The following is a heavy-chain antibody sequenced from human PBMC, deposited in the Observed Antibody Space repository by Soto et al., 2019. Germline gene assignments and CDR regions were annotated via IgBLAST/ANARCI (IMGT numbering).Heavy chain of an antibody. V-gene: IGHV1-46*01. CDR2: INPSGGST. D-gene: IGHD6-19*01. CDR1: GYTFTSYY. J-gene: IGHJ4*02. Sequence: SVKVSCNASGYTFTSYYMHWGRQAPVQGLEWMGIINPSGGSTSYVQKFQGRVTMTRDTSTSTVYMELSSLRSEDTGVYYCARPYSSGWYDYGFDYWGQGTLVLVPS. CDR3: ARPYSSGWYDYGFDY.